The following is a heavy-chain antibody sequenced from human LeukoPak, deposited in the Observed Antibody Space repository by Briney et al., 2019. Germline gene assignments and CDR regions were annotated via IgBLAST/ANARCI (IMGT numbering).Heavy chain of an antibody. D-gene: IGHD5-18*01. Sequence: SETLSLTCTVTGGSISSYYWSWIRQPPGKGLEWIGYIYYSGSTNYNPSLKSRVTISVDTSKNQFSLKLSSVAAADTAVYYCARAGYSYGTDYWGQGTLVTVSS. CDR3: ARAGYSYGTDY. CDR1: GGSISSYY. J-gene: IGHJ4*02. CDR2: IYYSGST. V-gene: IGHV4-59*01.